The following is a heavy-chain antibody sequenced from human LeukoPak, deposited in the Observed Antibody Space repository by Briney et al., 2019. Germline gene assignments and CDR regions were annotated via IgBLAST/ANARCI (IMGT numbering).Heavy chain of an antibody. D-gene: IGHD3-9*01. CDR2: IIPIFGTA. CDR1: GGTFTSYA. J-gene: IGHJ4*02. Sequence: GASVKLSCKASGGTFTSYAISWVRQAPGRGLEWMGGIIPIFGTANYAQKFQGRVTITADESTSTAYMELSSLRSEDTAVYYCARGAYDILTGYLFDYWGQGTLVTVSS. CDR3: ARGAYDILTGYLFDY. V-gene: IGHV1-69*13.